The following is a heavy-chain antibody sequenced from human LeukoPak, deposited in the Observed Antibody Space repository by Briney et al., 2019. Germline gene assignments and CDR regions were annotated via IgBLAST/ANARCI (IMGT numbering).Heavy chain of an antibody. J-gene: IGHJ4*02. D-gene: IGHD3-10*01. Sequence: GGSLRLSCVASGFTFSTYEMNWIRQAPGKGLEWVSYISGSGRTIYSADSVKDRFTISRDNAKNSLYLQMNSLRAEDTAIYYCTRGSGSYFYWGQGTLVTVSS. CDR1: GFTFSTYE. CDR3: TRGSGSYFY. CDR2: ISGSGRTI. V-gene: IGHV3-48*03.